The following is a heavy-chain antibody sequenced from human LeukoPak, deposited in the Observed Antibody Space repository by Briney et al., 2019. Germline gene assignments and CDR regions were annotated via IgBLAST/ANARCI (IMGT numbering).Heavy chain of an antibody. CDR3: ARPSMMANYYYYYMDV. CDR1: GFTFSSYA. D-gene: IGHD5-24*01. CDR2: ISYDGSNK. J-gene: IGHJ6*03. Sequence: GGSLRLSCAASGFTFSSYAMHWVRQAPGKGLEWGAVISYDGSNKYYADSVKGRFTISRDNSKNTLYLQMNSLRAEDTAVYYCARPSMMANYYYYYMDVWGKGTTVTVSS. V-gene: IGHV3-30*01.